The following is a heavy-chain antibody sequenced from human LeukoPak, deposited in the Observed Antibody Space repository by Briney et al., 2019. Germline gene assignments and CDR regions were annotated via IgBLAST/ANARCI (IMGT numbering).Heavy chain of an antibody. Sequence: SETLSLTCTVSGGSISSYYWSWIRQPPGKGLEWIGYIYYSGSTNYNPSLKSRVTISVDTSKNQFSLKLSSVTAADTAVYYCAREVRYYGDPNDAFDIWSQGTMVTVSS. CDR3: AREVRYYGDPNDAFDI. CDR1: GGSISSYY. D-gene: IGHD4-17*01. J-gene: IGHJ3*02. V-gene: IGHV4-59*01. CDR2: IYYSGST.